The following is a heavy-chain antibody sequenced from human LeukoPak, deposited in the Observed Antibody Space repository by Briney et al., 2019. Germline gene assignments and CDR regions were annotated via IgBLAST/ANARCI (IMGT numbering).Heavy chain of an antibody. D-gene: IGHD6-19*01. CDR1: GFTFSTYA. Sequence: GSLRLSCAASGFTFSTYAMNWVRQAPGKGLEWVSGISGSGDNTYHADSVKGRFSISRDNSKNTLYLQMNNLRAEDTAVYYCAKDKGYSSGWYLLDPWGQGTLVTVSS. V-gene: IGHV3-23*01. CDR2: ISGSGDNT. CDR3: AKDKGYSSGWYLLDP. J-gene: IGHJ5*02.